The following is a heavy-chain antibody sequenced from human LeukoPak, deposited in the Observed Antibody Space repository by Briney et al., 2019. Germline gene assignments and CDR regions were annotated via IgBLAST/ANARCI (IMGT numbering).Heavy chain of an antibody. Sequence: SETLSLTCAVSGGSISSSSGNCWTWVRQPPGKGLEWIGEIYHSGSTNYNPSLKSRVTMLLDKSKNQFSLKLSSVTAADTAVYYCARSSQLGWLQPHATYAFDIWGQGTMVTVSS. D-gene: IGHD4-23*01. V-gene: IGHV4-4*02. CDR3: ARSSQLGWLQPHATYAFDI. J-gene: IGHJ3*02. CDR1: GGSISSSSGNC. CDR2: IYHSGST.